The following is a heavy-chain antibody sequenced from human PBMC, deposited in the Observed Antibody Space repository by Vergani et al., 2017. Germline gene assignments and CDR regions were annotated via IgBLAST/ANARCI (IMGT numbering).Heavy chain of an antibody. Sequence: QVQLVESGGGVVQPGRSLRLSCAASGFTFSSYGMHWVRQAPGKGLEWVAVISYDGSNKYYADSVKGRFTISRDNSKNTLYLQMNSLRAEDTAVYYCASQGGSVGFGYWGQGTLVTVSS. CDR3: ASQGGSVGFGY. D-gene: IGHD2-15*01. CDR1: GFTFSSYG. CDR2: ISYDGSNK. V-gene: IGHV3-30*03. J-gene: IGHJ4*02.